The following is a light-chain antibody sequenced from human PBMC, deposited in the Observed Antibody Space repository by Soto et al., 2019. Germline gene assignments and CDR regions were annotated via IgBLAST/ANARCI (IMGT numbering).Light chain of an antibody. CDR1: QSVRSN. CDR3: QQYNNWPRT. Sequence: EIVMTQSPATLSVSPGERVTLSCRASQSVRSNLAWYQQKPGQSPRLLIYGASTRATGIPARFSGSGSGTEFTLTINSLQSEDFAVYYCQQYNNWPRTFGQGTKVDIK. J-gene: IGKJ1*01. CDR2: GAS. V-gene: IGKV3-15*01.